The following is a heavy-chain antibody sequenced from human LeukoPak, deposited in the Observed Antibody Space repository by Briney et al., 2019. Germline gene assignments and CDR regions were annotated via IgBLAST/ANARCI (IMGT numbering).Heavy chain of an antibody. CDR3: ARERNIVVVPAAIRGWYFDL. Sequence: SETLSLTCTVSGGSVNNYYWSWIRQPPGKGLEWIGYIYYSGSTNYNPSLKSRVTISVDTSKNQFSLKLSSVTAADTAVYYCARERNIVVVPAAIRGWYFDLWGRGTLVTVSS. CDR1: GGSVNNYY. CDR2: IYYSGST. D-gene: IGHD2-2*02. V-gene: IGHV4-59*02. J-gene: IGHJ2*01.